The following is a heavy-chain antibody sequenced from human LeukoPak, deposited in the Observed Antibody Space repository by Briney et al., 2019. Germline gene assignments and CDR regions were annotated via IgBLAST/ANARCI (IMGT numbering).Heavy chain of an antibody. D-gene: IGHD3-10*01. Sequence: GGSLRLSCAASGFSVSTFYMSWVRQAPGKGLEWVSVLYTAGPTYYADSVQGRFTISRDNSKNTLFLQMDNLRADDTATYYCARSGPSVLWSKSFDYWGQGALVTVSS. V-gene: IGHV3-66*01. CDR2: LYTAGPT. CDR3: ARSGPSVLWSKSFDY. CDR1: GFSVSTFY. J-gene: IGHJ4*02.